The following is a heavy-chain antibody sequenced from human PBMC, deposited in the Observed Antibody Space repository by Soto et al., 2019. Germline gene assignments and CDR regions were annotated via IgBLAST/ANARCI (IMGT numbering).Heavy chain of an antibody. CDR3: ARVRQLVGYFYYYMDV. CDR1: GFTFTSSA. Sequence: SVKVSCKASGFTFTSSAVQWVRQARGQRLEWIGWIVVGSGNTNYAQKFQERVTITRDMSTSTAYMELSGLRSDDTAVYYCARVRQLVGYFYYYMDVWGKGTTVTVSS. CDR2: IVVGSGNT. V-gene: IGHV1-58*01. J-gene: IGHJ6*03. D-gene: IGHD6-6*01.